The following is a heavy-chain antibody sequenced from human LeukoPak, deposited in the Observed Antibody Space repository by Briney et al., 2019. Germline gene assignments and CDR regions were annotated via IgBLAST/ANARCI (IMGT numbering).Heavy chain of an antibody. Sequence: GASVKVSCKASGGTFSSYAISWVRQAPGQGLEWMGRVIPILGIANYAQKFQGRVTITADKSTSTAYMELSSLRSEDTAVYYCARDKLYYDSSGYHTWGQGTMVTVSS. V-gene: IGHV1-69*04. CDR2: VIPILGIA. CDR1: GGTFSSYA. D-gene: IGHD3-22*01. J-gene: IGHJ3*02. CDR3: ARDKLYYDSSGYHT.